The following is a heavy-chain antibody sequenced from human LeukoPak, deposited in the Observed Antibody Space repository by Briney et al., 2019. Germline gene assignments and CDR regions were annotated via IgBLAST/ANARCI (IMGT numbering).Heavy chain of an antibody. CDR3: ARLRGLDAFDI. CDR1: GFTLTNHG. CDR2: ITGTGGR. V-gene: IGHV3-21*04. Sequence: GGSLRLSCAVSGFTLTNHGVSWVRQAPGKGLEWVSIITGTGGRYYVDSVKGRFTISRDNAKNSLYLQMNSLRAEDTAVYYCARLRGLDAFDIWGQGTMVTVSS. D-gene: IGHD3-10*01. J-gene: IGHJ3*02.